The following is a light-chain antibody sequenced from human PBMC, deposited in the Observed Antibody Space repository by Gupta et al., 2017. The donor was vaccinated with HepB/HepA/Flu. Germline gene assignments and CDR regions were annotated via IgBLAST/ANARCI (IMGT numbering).Light chain of an antibody. V-gene: IGKV1-39*01. CDR3: QQSYSTLVT. Sequence: DIQMTPPPSSLSASVRDRVTTTCRASESISSYLNWYQQKPGKAPKLLIYAASSWQSGVPSRFSGSGSGTDFTLTISSLQPEDFATYYCQQSYSTLVTFGGGTKVEIK. CDR1: ESISSY. CDR2: AAS. J-gene: IGKJ4*01.